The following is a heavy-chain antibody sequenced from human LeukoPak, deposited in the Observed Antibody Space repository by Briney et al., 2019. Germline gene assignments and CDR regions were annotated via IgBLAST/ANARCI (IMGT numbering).Heavy chain of an antibody. V-gene: IGHV4-34*01. CDR2: IYYSGST. J-gene: IGHJ2*01. Sequence: PSETLSLTCAVYGGSFSGYYWGWIRQPPGKGLEWIGSIYYSGSTYYNPSLKSRVTISVDTSKNQFSLKLSSVTAADTAVYYCARGEDYYDSSGPSWYFDLWGRGTLVTVSS. CDR1: GGSFSGYY. CDR3: ARGEDYYDSSGPSWYFDL. D-gene: IGHD3-22*01.